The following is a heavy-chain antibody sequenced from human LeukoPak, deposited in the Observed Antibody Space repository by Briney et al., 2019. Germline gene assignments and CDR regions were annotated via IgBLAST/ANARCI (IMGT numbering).Heavy chain of an antibody. CDR3: AREVVPAGNYYYYYMAV. D-gene: IGHD2-2*01. J-gene: IGHJ6*03. CDR2: IYYSGST. Sequence: SETLSLTCTVSGGSISSSSYYWGWIRQPPGKGLEWIGSIYYSGSTYYNPSLKSRVTISVDTSKNQFSLKLSSVTAADTAVYYCAREVVPAGNYYYYYMAVWGKGTTVTVYS. CDR1: GGSISSSSYY. V-gene: IGHV4-39*07.